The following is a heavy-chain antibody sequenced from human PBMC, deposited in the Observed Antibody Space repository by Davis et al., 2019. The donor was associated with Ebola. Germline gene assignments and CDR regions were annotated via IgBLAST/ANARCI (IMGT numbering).Heavy chain of an antibody. V-gene: IGHV1-69*13. J-gene: IGHJ4*02. CDR2: IIPLFGIP. Sequence: SVKVSCKASGYTFTGYYMHWVRQAPGQGLEWMGGIIPLFGIPHYAQRFQGRVTIAADESSATAYMELSSLGYDDTAVYYCAGLDYQGYTNAYDYWGRGTLITVSS. CDR1: GYTFTGYY. D-gene: IGHD5-12*01. CDR3: AGLDYQGYTNAYDY.